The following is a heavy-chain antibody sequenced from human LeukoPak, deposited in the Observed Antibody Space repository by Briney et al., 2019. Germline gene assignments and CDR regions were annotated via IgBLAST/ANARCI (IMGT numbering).Heavy chain of an antibody. Sequence: SETLSLTCAVYGGSFSGYYWSWIRQPPGKGLEWIGYIYYSGSTNYNPSLKSRVTISVDTSMNQFSLKLSSVTAADTAVYYCARARHFDYWGQGTLVTVSS. V-gene: IGHV4-59*01. CDR2: IYYSGST. J-gene: IGHJ4*02. CDR1: GGSFSGYY. CDR3: ARARHFDY.